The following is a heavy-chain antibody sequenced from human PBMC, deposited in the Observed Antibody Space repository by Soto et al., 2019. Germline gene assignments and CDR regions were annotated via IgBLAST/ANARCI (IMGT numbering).Heavy chain of an antibody. J-gene: IGHJ4*02. CDR3: ANSANDSGDFDY. V-gene: IGHV3-21*04. CDR2: ISSSSGNT. D-gene: IGHD4-17*01. CDR1: GLTFSSYR. Sequence: GGSLRLSCAASGLTFSSYRMDWVRQEPGKGLECVSAISSSSGNTYYADSVKGRFTISRDNTKNTLYLQMNSLRAEDTAVYYCANSANDSGDFDYWGQGTLVTVSS.